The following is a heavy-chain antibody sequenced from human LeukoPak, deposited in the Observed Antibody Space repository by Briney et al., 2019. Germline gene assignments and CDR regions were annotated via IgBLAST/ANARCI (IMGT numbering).Heavy chain of an antibody. CDR1: GFTFRSYW. CDR3: ARDRGWYDY. CDR2: IKQDGSEK. J-gene: IGHJ4*02. Sequence: GGSLRLSCADSGFTFRSYWMSWVRQPPGKGLEWVANIKQDGSEKYYVDSVKGRFTISRDNAKNSLYLQINSLRVEDTAVYYCARDRGWYDYWGQGTLVTVSS. D-gene: IGHD6-19*01. V-gene: IGHV3-7*03.